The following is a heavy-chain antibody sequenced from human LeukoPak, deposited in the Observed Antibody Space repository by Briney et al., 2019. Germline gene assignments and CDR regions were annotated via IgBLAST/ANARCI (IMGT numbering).Heavy chain of an antibody. CDR1: GLTLSDYT. Sequence: KAGGSLRLSCEASGLTLSDYTMNWVRQAPGKGLEWVPSISSTSRNTYYADSIKGRFTISRDNAKNSLYLQMNSLRAEDTAVYYCAQQLKGQNYYFAMDVWGQGTTVTVSS. CDR3: AQQLKGQNYYFAMDV. CDR2: ISSTSRNT. V-gene: IGHV3-21*01. J-gene: IGHJ6*02. D-gene: IGHD6-13*01.